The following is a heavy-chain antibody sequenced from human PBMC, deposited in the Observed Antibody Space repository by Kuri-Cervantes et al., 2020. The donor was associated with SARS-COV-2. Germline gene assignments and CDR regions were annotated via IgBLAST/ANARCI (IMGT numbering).Heavy chain of an antibody. V-gene: IGHV3-30*02. CDR1: GFTFSSYG. CDR2: IRYDGSNK. D-gene: IGHD6-13*01. J-gene: IGHJ3*02. Sequence: SCAASGFTFSSYGMHWVRQAPGKGVEWGAFIRYDGSNKYYADSVKGRFTTSRDNSKNTLYLQMNSLRAEDTAVYYCAGGIAATNAFDIWGQGTMVTVSS. CDR3: AGGIAATNAFDI.